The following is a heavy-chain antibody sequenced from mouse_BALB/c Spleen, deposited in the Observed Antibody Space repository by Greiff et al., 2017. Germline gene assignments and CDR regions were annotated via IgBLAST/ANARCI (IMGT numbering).Heavy chain of an antibody. V-gene: IGHV1S81*02. CDR3: ARSYFDY. J-gene: IGHJ2*01. CDR2: INPSNGRT. CDR1: GYTFTSYW. Sequence: QVQLQQPGAELVKPGASVKLSCKASGYTFTSYWMHWVKQRPAQGLEWIGEINPSNGRTNYNEKFKSKATLTVDKSSSTAYMQLSSLTSEDSAVYYCARSYFDYWGQGTTLTVSS.